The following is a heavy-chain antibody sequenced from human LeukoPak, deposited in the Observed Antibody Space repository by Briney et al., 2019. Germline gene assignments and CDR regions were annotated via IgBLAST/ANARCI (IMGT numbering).Heavy chain of an antibody. V-gene: IGHV1-2*02. CDR3: ARELRIAAPRGPRGDWFDP. CDR1: GYTFTDYY. CDR2: INPNSGGT. D-gene: IGHD6-6*01. J-gene: IGHJ5*02. Sequence: GASVKVSCKTSGYTFTDYYIHWVRQAPGQGLEWMGWINPNSGGTNYIQKFQGRVTMTRDTSISTAYMELNRLTSDDTAVYYCARELRIAAPRGPRGDWFDPWGLGTLVTVSS.